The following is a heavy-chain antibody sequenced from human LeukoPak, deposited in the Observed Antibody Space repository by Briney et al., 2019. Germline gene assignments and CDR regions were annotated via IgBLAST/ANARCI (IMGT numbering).Heavy chain of an antibody. D-gene: IGHD3-9*01. CDR2: ISSSGSTI. CDR1: GFTFSSYE. J-gene: IGHJ4*02. Sequence: GGSLRLSCAASGFTFSSYEMNWVRQAPGKGLEWVSYISSSGSTIYYADSVKGRFTISRDNSKNTLYLQMNSLRAEDTAVYYCARDWGQLRYFDWFGIPDGNWGQGTLVTVSS. V-gene: IGHV3-48*03. CDR3: ARDWGQLRYFDWFGIPDGN.